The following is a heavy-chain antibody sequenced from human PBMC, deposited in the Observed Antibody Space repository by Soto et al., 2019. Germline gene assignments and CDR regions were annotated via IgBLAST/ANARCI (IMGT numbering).Heavy chain of an antibody. CDR1: GGSISGYY. CDR2: IFYRGNT. CDR3: TRHAIIPKLQYGMAV. D-gene: IGHD1-1*01. Sequence: LSLTCTVSGGSISGYYWSWIRQPPGKGLEWIGYIFYRGNTLYNPSLQSRVTISVDTSKNQFFLGLTSVTAADTAVYYCTRHAIIPKLQYGMAVWGQGASVTVSS. V-gene: IGHV4-59*01. J-gene: IGHJ6*02.